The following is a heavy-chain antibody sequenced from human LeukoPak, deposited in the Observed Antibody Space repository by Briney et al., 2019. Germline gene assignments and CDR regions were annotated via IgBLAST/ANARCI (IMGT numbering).Heavy chain of an antibody. CDR1: GFTVSSNY. D-gene: IGHD4-11*01. CDR2: IYSGGST. V-gene: IGHV3-66*02. Sequence: GGSLRLSCAASGFTVSSNYMSWVRQAPGKGLEWVSVIYSGGSTYYTDSVKGRFTISRDNSKNTLYLQMNSLRAEDTAVYYCARDAPPWTTLRDYWGQGTLVTVSS. CDR3: ARDAPPWTTLRDY. J-gene: IGHJ4*02.